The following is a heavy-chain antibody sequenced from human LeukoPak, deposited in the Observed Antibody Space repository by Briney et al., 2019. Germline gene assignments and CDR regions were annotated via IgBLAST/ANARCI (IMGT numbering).Heavy chain of an antibody. Sequence: PGGSLRLSCAASGFTFSSYAMSWVRQAPGKGLEWVSAISGSGGSTYYADSVKGRFTISRDNSKNTLYLQMNSLRAEDTAVYYCARDGSYYDSSGSYYYFDYWGQGTLVTVSS. CDR3: ARDGSYYDSSGSYYYFDY. D-gene: IGHD3-22*01. CDR2: ISGSGGST. V-gene: IGHV3-23*01. CDR1: GFTFSSYA. J-gene: IGHJ4*02.